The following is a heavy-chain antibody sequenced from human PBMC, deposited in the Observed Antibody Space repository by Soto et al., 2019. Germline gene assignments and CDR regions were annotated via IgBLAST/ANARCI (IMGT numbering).Heavy chain of an antibody. Sequence: QVQLVQSGAEVKKPGSSVKVSCKASGGTLSTYAISWVRQAPGQGLEWMGGIIPILHSTNIAQSFQGRVTVTADESTGTVYMELSSLRFEDTAVYYCARNRLLQGDYYYAMDVWGQGTTVTVSS. CDR1: GGTLSTYA. V-gene: IGHV1-69*01. J-gene: IGHJ6*02. D-gene: IGHD2-21*01. CDR3: ARNRLLQGDYYYAMDV. CDR2: IIPILHST.